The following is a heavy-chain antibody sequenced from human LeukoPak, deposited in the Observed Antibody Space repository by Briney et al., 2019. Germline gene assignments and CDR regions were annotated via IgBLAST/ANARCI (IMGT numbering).Heavy chain of an antibody. D-gene: IGHD3-16*02. V-gene: IGHV1-69*13. J-gene: IGHJ4*02. Sequence: ASVKVSCKASGYTFTGYYMHWVRQAPGQGLEWMGGIIPIFGTANYAQKFQGRVTITADESTSTAYMELSSLRSEDTAVYYCMGYVWGSYRYRDYWGQGTLVTVSS. CDR1: GYTFTGYY. CDR2: IIPIFGTA. CDR3: MGYVWGSYRYRDY.